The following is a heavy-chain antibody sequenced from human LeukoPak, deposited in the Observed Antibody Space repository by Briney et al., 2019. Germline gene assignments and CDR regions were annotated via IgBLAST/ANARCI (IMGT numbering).Heavy chain of an antibody. CDR1: GGSISSYY. CDR2: IYYSGST. Sequence: SETLSLTCTVSGGSISSYYWSWIRQPPGKGLEWIGYIYYSGSTNYNPSLKSRVTISVDTSKNQFSLKLSSVTAADTAVYYCARDPSKGMDVWGKGTTVTVSS. CDR3: ARDPSKGMDV. J-gene: IGHJ6*04. V-gene: IGHV4-59*01.